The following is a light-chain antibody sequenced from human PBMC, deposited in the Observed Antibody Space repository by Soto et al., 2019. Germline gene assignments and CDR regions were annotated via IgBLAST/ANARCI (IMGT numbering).Light chain of an antibody. J-gene: IGKJ1*01. Sequence: DIQMTQSPSTLSASVGDRVSITCRASQSISTWVAWYQQRPGKAPKFLIYDASRLESGVPSRFSGSGSGTEFTLTISSLQPDDFATYYCQQYDSFPRTFGQGTKVEI. CDR2: DAS. CDR1: QSISTW. CDR3: QQYDSFPRT. V-gene: IGKV1-5*01.